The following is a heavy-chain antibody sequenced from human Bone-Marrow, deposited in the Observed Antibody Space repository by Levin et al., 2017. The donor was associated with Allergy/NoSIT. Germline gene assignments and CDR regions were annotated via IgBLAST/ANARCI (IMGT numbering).Heavy chain of an antibody. CDR2: IDWDDDK. D-gene: IGHD4-17*01. Sequence: TLSLTCTFSGFSLSTSGMRVSWIRQPPGKALEWLARIDWDDDKFYSTSLKTRLTISKDTSKNQVVLTMTNMDPVDTATYYCARTPFGDYGDYGDAFDIWGQGTMVTVSS. CDR3: ARTPFGDYGDYGDAFDI. J-gene: IGHJ3*02. V-gene: IGHV2-70*04. CDR1: GFSLSTSGMR.